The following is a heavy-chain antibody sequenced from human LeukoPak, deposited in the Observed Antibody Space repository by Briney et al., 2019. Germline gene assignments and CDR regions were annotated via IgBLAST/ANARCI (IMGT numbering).Heavy chain of an antibody. CDR2: IYSDGGT. J-gene: IGHJ4*02. CDR3: ARDANYYGSGSYYPGAYYFDP. CDR1: GFSVSGNY. V-gene: IGHV3-66*01. D-gene: IGHD3-10*01. Sequence: GGSLRLSCAASGFSVSGNYMSWVRQAPGKGLEWISVIYSDGGTYNVDSVKGRFTISRDNSKNTVYLQMNSLRVEDTAVYYCARDANYYGSGSYYPGAYYFDPWGQGTLVTVSS.